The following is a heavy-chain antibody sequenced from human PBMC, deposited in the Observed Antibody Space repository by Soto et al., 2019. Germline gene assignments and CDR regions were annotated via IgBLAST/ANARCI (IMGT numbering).Heavy chain of an antibody. CDR2: IYYSGST. D-gene: IGHD6-13*01. Sequence: SETLSLTCTVSGGSVSSGSYYWSWIRQPPGKGLEWIGYIYYSGSTNYNPSLKSRVTISVDTSKNQFSLKLSSVTAADTAVYYCAREAPYSSSWYKSSWFDPWGQGTLVTVS. J-gene: IGHJ5*02. CDR1: GGSVSSGSYY. CDR3: AREAPYSSSWYKSSWFDP. V-gene: IGHV4-61*01.